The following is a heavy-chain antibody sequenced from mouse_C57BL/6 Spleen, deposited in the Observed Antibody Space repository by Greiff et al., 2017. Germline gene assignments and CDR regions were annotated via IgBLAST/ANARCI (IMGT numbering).Heavy chain of an antibody. CDR3: ARKVIENYYGSSYLDY. CDR1: GFSLTSYA. CDR2: IWTGGGT. Sequence: QVQLKQSGPGLVAPSQSLSITCTVSGFSLTSYAISWVRQPPGKGLEWLGVIWTGGGTNYNSALKSRLSISKDNSKSQVFLKMNSLQTDDTARYYCARKVIENYYGSSYLDYWGQGTTLTVSS. J-gene: IGHJ2*01. D-gene: IGHD1-1*01. V-gene: IGHV2-9-1*01.